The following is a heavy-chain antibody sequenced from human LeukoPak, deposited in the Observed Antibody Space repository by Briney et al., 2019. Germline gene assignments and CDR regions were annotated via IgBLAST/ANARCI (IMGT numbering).Heavy chain of an antibody. V-gene: IGHV3-33*08. CDR3: ARDYSGYYTFDY. Sequence: PGGSLRLSCAASGFTFSSYGMHSVRQAPGKGLEWVTVIWYDGSNKYYADSVKGRFTISRDNSKNTLYLQMNSLRAEDTAVYYCARDYSGYYTFDYWGQGTLVTVSS. J-gene: IGHJ4*02. CDR2: IWYDGSNK. D-gene: IGHD3-22*01. CDR1: GFTFSSYG.